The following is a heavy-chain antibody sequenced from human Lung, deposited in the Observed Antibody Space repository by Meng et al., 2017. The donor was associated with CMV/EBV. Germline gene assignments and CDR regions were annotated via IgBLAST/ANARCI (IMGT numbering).Heavy chain of an antibody. CDR2: TYYRSKWYH. CDR1: GDIVSSNSAA. Sequence: QVQLQQSGPGLVKPSQTLSLTCAISGDIVSSNSAAWHWIRQSPSRGLEWLGRTYYRSKWYHEYAVSVKSRITISPDTPKNQFSLQLNSMTPEDTAVDYCARGINGGCGDWGQGTLVTVSS. V-gene: IGHV6-1*01. J-gene: IGHJ4*02. CDR3: ARGINGGCGD. D-gene: IGHD4-23*01.